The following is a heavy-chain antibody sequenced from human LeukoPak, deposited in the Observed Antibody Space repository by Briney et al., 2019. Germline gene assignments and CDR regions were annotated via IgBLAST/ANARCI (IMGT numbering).Heavy chain of an antibody. CDR1: GYTFTGYY. Sequence: ASVKVSCKASGYTFTGYYMHWVRQAPGQGLEWMGWINPNSGGTNYAQKFQGRVTITADKSTSTAYMELSSLRAEDTALYYCAKDIGGSYLGNFDYWGQGTLVTVSS. J-gene: IGHJ4*02. D-gene: IGHD1-26*01. CDR3: AKDIGGSYLGNFDY. V-gene: IGHV1-2*02. CDR2: INPNSGGT.